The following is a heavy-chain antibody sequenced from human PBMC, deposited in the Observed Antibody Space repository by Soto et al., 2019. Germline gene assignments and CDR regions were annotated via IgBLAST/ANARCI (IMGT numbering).Heavy chain of an antibody. CDR2: IYHSGST. J-gene: IGHJ4*02. D-gene: IGHD3-16*01. Sequence: PSETLSLTCAVSGGSISSSNWWSWVRQPPGKGLEWIGEIYHSGSTNYNPSLKSRVTISVDKSKNQFSLKLSSVTAADTAVYYCGSLGLGGPSYFDHWGKGPLVT. CDR1: GGSISSSNW. V-gene: IGHV4-4*02. CDR3: GSLGLGGPSYFDH.